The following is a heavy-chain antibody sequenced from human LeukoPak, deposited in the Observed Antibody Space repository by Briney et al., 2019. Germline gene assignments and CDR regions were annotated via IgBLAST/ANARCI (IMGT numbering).Heavy chain of an antibody. CDR3: AISYNYPTSEYAGNDAFDI. D-gene: IGHD3-22*01. Sequence: AAVTLSCKASGYNFASFDINWVRQAPGQGLEWMGWISTDNGNTNYAQKVQGRVTMTTDTSTSTAYMELRSLRSDDTAIYFCAISYNYPTSEYAGNDAFDIWGQGTLVTAS. CDR1: GYNFASFD. V-gene: IGHV1-18*01. J-gene: IGHJ3*02. CDR2: ISTDNGNT.